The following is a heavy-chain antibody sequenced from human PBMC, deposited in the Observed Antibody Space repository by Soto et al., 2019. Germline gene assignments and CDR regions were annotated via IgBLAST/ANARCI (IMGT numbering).Heavy chain of an antibody. CDR3: ARSGTPYYYYAMEV. V-gene: IGHV5-51*01. CDR1: GYSFTSYW. D-gene: IGHD1-1*01. CDR2: ICPGDSDT. Sequence: GESLRVSCKGSGYSFTSYWIGWVRQMPGTGLEWMGIICPGDSDTRYSPSFQGQVTISADKSISTAYLPWSSLKASDTAMYYCARSGTPYYYYAMEVWGQGTTVTVSS. J-gene: IGHJ6*02.